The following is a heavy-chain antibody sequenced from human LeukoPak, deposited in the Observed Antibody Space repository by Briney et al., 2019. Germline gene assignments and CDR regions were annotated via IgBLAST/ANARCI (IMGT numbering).Heavy chain of an antibody. V-gene: IGHV3-23*01. D-gene: IGHD4-23*01. CDR1: GFTFSSYA. Sequence: GGSLRLSCAASGFTFSSYAMSWVRQAPGKGLEGVSAISGSGGSTYYGDSVKGRFNISRDNSKNTLYLQMNSLRAEDTAVYYCALPPKRVTLEYFQHWGQGTLVTVSS. CDR3: ALPPKRVTLEYFQH. CDR2: ISGSGGST. J-gene: IGHJ1*01.